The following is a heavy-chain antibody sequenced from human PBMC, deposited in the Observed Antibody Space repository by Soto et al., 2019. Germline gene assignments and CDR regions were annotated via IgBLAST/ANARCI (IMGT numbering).Heavy chain of an antibody. Sequence: QVQLVESGGGVVQPGRSLRLSCAASGFTFSSYAMHWVRQAPGKGLEWVAVISYDGSNKYYADSVKGRFTISRDNSKNTLYLHMNSLRAEDTAVYYCARDQEQLVPGTGYYYGMDVWGQGTTVTVSS. CDR1: GFTFSSYA. CDR2: ISYDGSNK. J-gene: IGHJ6*02. V-gene: IGHV3-30-3*01. CDR3: ARDQEQLVPGTGYYYGMDV. D-gene: IGHD6-6*01.